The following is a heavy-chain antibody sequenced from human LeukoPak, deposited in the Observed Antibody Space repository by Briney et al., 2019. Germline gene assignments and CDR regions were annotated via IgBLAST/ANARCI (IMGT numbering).Heavy chain of an antibody. D-gene: IGHD2-21*01. V-gene: IGHV4-61*08. CDR1: GGSISSGDYY. Sequence: SETLSLTCTVSGGSISSGDYYWSWIRQPPGKGLEWIGYIYYSGNTNSNPSLKSRVTMSVDTSKNQFSLRLTSVTAADTAVYYCASGLRRDWFDPWGQGTLVTVSS. CDR2: IYYSGNT. CDR3: ASGLRRDWFDP. J-gene: IGHJ5*02.